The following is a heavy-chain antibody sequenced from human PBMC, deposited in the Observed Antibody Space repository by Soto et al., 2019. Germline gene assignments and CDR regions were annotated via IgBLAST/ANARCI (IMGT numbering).Heavy chain of an antibody. V-gene: IGHV3-9*01. CDR2: INWNSGSI. Sequence: PGGSLRLSSAASGFTFDDYAMHWVRQVPGKGLEWVSGINWNSGSIGYADSVKGRFAISRDIAKNSLHLQMNSLRAEDTAFYYCVKDESINWYSGHFRHWGQGTLVTVSS. J-gene: IGHJ1*01. CDR1: GFTFDDYA. D-gene: IGHD6-13*01. CDR3: VKDESINWYSGHFRH.